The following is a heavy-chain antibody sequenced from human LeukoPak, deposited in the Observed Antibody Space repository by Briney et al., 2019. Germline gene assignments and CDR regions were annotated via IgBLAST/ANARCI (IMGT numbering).Heavy chain of an antibody. V-gene: IGHV1-46*01. Sequence: ASVKVSCKASGYTFTSYYMHWVRQAPGQGLEWMGIINPSGGSTSYAQKFQGRVTMTRDTSTSTVYMELSSLRSEDTAVYYCARDREGRGYSGYGPPPLDYWGQGTLVTVSS. J-gene: IGHJ4*02. CDR3: ARDREGRGYSGYGPPPLDY. CDR1: GYTFTSYY. CDR2: INPSGGST. D-gene: IGHD5-12*01.